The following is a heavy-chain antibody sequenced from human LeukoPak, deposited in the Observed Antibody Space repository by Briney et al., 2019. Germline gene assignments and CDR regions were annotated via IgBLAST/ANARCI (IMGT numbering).Heavy chain of an antibody. CDR3: ARQVVVAVARQIDY. CDR1: GGSFSGYY. Sequence: SETLSLTCAVYGGSFSGYYWSWIRQPPGKGLEWIGEINHSGSTNYNPSLKSRVTISVDTSKNQFSLKLSSVTAADTAVYYCARQVVVAVARQIDYWGRGTLVTVSS. D-gene: IGHD6-19*01. J-gene: IGHJ4*02. CDR2: INHSGST. V-gene: IGHV4-34*01.